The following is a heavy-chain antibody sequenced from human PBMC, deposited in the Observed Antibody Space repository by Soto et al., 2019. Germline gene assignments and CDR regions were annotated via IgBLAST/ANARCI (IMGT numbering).Heavy chain of an antibody. CDR2: VSHDGRNT. CDR1: GFTFSDYA. CDR3: AKGGRQWLVTSDFNY. Sequence: VQLVESGGGVVQPGRSLRLSCAASGFTFSDYAMHWVRQAPGKGLEWVAVVSHDGRNTHYADSVKGRFTISRDSSNNTVSLEMTSLRAEYTAVYYCAKGGRQWLVTSDFNYWGQRALVTVSS. D-gene: IGHD6-19*01. J-gene: IGHJ4*02. V-gene: IGHV3-30*18.